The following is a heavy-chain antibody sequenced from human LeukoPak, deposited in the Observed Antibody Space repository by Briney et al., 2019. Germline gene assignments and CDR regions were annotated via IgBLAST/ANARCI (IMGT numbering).Heavy chain of an antibody. CDR3: VSGSYGVSANGMDV. J-gene: IGHJ6*02. CDR1: GYTFTSYY. Sequence: ASVKVSCKASGYTFTSYYMHWVRQAPGQGLEWMGWINPNTGDINYAQKFQGRVTMTRDTSISTAYMELTILRSNDTAVYYCVSGSYGVSANGMDVWGQGTMVTVSS. V-gene: IGHV1-2*02. CDR2: INPNTGDI. D-gene: IGHD1-1*01.